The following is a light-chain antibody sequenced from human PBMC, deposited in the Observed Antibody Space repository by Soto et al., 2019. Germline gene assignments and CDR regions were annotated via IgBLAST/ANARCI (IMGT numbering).Light chain of an antibody. J-gene: IGKJ2*01. Sequence: DIVMTQSPDSLAVSLGERATINCKSSQSVLYSSNNKNNLNWYQLKPGQPPKVLIYWAPIRKSWVPDRFSGSGSGTDFTLTIRSLQAEDVAVYYCQQYYSTPYTFGQGTKVEIK. CDR1: QSVLYSSNNKNN. CDR3: QQYYSTPYT. CDR2: WAP. V-gene: IGKV4-1*01.